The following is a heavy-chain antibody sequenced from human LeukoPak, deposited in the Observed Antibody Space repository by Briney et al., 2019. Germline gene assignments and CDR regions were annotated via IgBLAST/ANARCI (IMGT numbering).Heavy chain of an antibody. CDR2: ISAYNGNT. CDR3: ARVAPRITMIVVVTPNWFDP. D-gene: IGHD3-22*01. J-gene: IGHJ5*02. CDR1: GYTFTSYD. Sequence: ASVKVSCKASGYTFTSYDISWVRPAPGQGLERMGWISAYNGNTNYAQKLQGRVTMTTDTSTSTAYMDLRSLRSDDTAVYYCARVAPRITMIVVVTPNWFDPWGQGTLVTVSS. V-gene: IGHV1-18*01.